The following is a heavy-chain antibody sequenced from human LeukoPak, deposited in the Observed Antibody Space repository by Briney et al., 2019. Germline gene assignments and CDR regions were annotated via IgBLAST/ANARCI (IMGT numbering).Heavy chain of an antibody. D-gene: IGHD2-15*01. CDR3: ARRVYCSGGSCYPRNWFDP. CDR1: GGSISSSSYY. Sequence: SETLSLTCTVSGGSISSSSYYWGWIRQPPGKGLEWIGSIYYSGSTYYNPSLKSRVTISVDTSKNQFSLKLSSVTAADTAVYYCARRVYCSGGSCYPRNWFDPWGQGTLVTVSS. J-gene: IGHJ5*02. CDR2: IYYSGST. V-gene: IGHV4-39*01.